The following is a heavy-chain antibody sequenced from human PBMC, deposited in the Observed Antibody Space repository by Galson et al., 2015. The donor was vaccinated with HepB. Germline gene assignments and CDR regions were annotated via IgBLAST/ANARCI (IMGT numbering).Heavy chain of an antibody. D-gene: IGHD2-15*01. CDR2: INAGNGNT. V-gene: IGHV1-3*01. Sequence: SVKVSCKASGYTFTSYAMHWVRQAPGQRLEWMGWINAGNGNTEYSQKFQGRVTITRDTSASTAYMELSSLRSEDTAVYYCARDWDIYWFDPWGQGTLVTVSS. J-gene: IGHJ5*02. CDR1: GYTFTSYA. CDR3: ARDWDIYWFDP.